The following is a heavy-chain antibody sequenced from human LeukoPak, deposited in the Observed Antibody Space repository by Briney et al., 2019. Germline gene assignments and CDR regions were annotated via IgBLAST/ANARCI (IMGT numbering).Heavy chain of an antibody. CDR3: ARDPGGVERRYAFDI. J-gene: IGHJ3*02. D-gene: IGHD1-1*01. CDR1: GGSISSGSYY. CDR2: IYTSGST. V-gene: IGHV4-61*02. Sequence: SETLSLTCTVSGGSISSGSYYWSWIRQPAGKGLEWIGRIYTSGSTNYNPSLKSRVTISVDTSKNQFSLKLSSVTAADTAVYYCARDPGGVERRYAFDIWGQGTMVTVSS.